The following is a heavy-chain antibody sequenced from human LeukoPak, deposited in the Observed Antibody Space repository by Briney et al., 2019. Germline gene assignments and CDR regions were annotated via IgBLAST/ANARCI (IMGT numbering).Heavy chain of an antibody. CDR2: ISGSGT. CDR3: ARDPNGDYIGNFDM. J-gene: IGHJ3*02. Sequence: PGGSLRLSCAASEFTFSSYGMSWVRQAPGKGLEWVSSISGSGTQYADSVQGRFAISRDNSKNTLYLQMNSLRVEDTAVYFCARDPNGDYIGNFDMWGRGTMVSVSS. CDR1: EFTFSSYG. D-gene: IGHD4-17*01. V-gene: IGHV3-23*01.